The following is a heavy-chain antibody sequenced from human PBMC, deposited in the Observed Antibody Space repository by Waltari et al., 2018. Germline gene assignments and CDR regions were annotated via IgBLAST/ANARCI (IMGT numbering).Heavy chain of an antibody. CDR3: AREEGDY. CDR2: INPNTGST. J-gene: IGHJ4*02. CDR1: GYTFTGYY. V-gene: IGHV1-2*02. Sequence: QVHLVQSGAEVKKPGASVKVSCKASGYTFTGYYIHWVRQAPGQGLEWMGWINPNTGSTEYVQKFQGRGTMTRDTSITTAYMELSRLRSDDTAVYYCAREEGDYWGQGTLITVSS.